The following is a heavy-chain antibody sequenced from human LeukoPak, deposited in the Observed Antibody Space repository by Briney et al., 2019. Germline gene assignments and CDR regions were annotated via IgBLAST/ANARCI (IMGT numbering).Heavy chain of an antibody. CDR1: GFTLSSYT. J-gene: IGHJ4*02. D-gene: IGHD2-21*01. CDR3: ARQAICGDNCYYRHLDL. Sequence: PGGSLRLSCAASGFTLSSYTMNWVRQARGKGVEGVSYTTSSGKTIYYADSLEGRFTIPRDNAKNSLYLKISSLRGEDPVFFYFARQAICGDNCYYRHLDLWGQGTLVTVSS. V-gene: IGHV3-48*01. CDR2: TTSSGKTI.